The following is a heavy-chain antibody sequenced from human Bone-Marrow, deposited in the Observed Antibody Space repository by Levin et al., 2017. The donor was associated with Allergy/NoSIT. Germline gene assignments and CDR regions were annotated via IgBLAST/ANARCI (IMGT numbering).Heavy chain of an antibody. Sequence: GESLKISCAASGFIVSDNYMNWVRQAPGKGLEWVSVIYGGGTTYYADSVKGRFTVSRDSSKNTLYLQMNSLRVEDTGVYYCARDSTSGYRAGYWGQGTLVTVSS. J-gene: IGHJ4*02. CDR1: GFIVSDNY. CDR2: IYGGGTT. CDR3: ARDSTSGYRAGY. D-gene: IGHD3-22*01. V-gene: IGHV3-66*01.